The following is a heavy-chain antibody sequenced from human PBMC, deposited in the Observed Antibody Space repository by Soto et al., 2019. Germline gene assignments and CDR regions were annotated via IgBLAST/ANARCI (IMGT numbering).Heavy chain of an antibody. CDR1: GFTFSSYG. J-gene: IGHJ6*02. Sequence: PGGSLRLSCAASGFTFSSYGMHWVRQAPGKGLEWVAVIWYDGSNKYYADSVKGRFTISRDNSKNTLYLQMNSLRAEDTAVYYCARIRMATSRWALYYYYGMDVWGQGTTVTASS. CDR3: ARIRMATSRWALYYYYGMDV. CDR2: IWYDGSNK. V-gene: IGHV3-33*01. D-gene: IGHD5-12*01.